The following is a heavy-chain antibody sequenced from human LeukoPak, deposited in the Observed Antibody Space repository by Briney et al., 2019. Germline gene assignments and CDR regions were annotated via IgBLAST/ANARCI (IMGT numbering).Heavy chain of an antibody. Sequence: PGGSLRLSCAASGFTFSSYAFHWVRQAPGKGLEWVALISHDGSNKKYADSVKGRFTISRDNSKNVLYLQMNSLKAEDTAVFYCAKDHDYYASGPIWGQGTMVTVSS. D-gene: IGHD3-10*01. CDR1: GFTFSSYA. CDR3: AKDHDYYASGPI. V-gene: IGHV3-30-3*01. CDR2: ISHDGSNK. J-gene: IGHJ3*02.